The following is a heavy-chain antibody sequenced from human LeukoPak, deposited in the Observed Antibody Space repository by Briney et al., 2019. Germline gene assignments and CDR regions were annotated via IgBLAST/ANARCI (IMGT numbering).Heavy chain of an antibody. CDR1: GSTISSYS. J-gene: IGHJ3*02. CDR3: ARVWGMGARLGVFGI. Sequence: GGSLRLSCAAAGSTISSYSMSWVRQAPGKGLEWVSSISSSSSYIFYADSMKGRFTISRDNAKNSLYLQLNSLRAEDTAAYYCARVWGMGARLGVFGIWGTGTMVTVSS. D-gene: IGHD1-26*01. CDR2: ISSSSSYI. V-gene: IGHV3-21*01.